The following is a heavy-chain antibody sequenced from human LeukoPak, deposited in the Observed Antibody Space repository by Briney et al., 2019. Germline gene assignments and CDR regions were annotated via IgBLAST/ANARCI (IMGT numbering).Heavy chain of an antibody. Sequence: GGSLGLSCAASGFTFSSYWMSWVRQAPGKGLEWVANIKQDGSEKYYVDSVKGRFTISRDNAKNSLYLQMNSLRAEDTAVYYCARDRAGGYEDYWGQGTLVTVSS. J-gene: IGHJ4*02. V-gene: IGHV3-7*01. CDR1: GFTFSSYW. CDR2: IKQDGSEK. CDR3: ARDRAGGYEDY. D-gene: IGHD3-16*01.